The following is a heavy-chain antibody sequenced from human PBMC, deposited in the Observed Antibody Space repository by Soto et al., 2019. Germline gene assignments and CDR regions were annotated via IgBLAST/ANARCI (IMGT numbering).Heavy chain of an antibody. D-gene: IGHD3-10*01. Sequence: QVQLVESGGGVVQPGRSLRLSCAASGFTFSSYGMHLVRQAPGKGLEWVAVIWDDGSNKYYADSVKGRFTISRDNSKNALYLHMSGQRADDADVYYCARGEDYSSGCYYSSWFGPWGQGTLVTVSS. V-gene: IGHV3-33*01. CDR2: IWDDGSNK. CDR1: GFTFSSYG. J-gene: IGHJ5*02. CDR3: ARGEDYSSGCYYSSWFGP.